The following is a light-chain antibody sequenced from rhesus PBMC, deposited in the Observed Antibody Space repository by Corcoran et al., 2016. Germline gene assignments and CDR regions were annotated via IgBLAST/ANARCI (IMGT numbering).Light chain of an antibody. CDR3: QQYSSRPYS. CDR1: QGISSW. CDR2: KAS. Sequence: IQMTQSPSSLSASVGDTVTITCRASQGISSWLAWYQQRPGKAPKLLITKASSLQSGVPSRFSGSGSGTDFTLTSSSLQSEDFATYYCQQYSSRPYSFGQGTKVEIK. J-gene: IGKJ2*01. V-gene: IGKV1-22*01.